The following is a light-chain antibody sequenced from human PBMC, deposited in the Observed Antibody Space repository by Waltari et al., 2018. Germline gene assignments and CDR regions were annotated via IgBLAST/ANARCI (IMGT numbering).Light chain of an antibody. J-gene: IGKJ3*01. V-gene: IGKV1-17*03. CDR2: AAS. CDR3: QQHNSHPFT. Sequence: DIKMTQSPSALSASVGDRVTVTCRASQTISSYLAGYQQKPGKVPKLLIYAASSLESGVPSRFSGSGSGTEFTLTSSSLQPEDFATYYCQQHNSHPFTFGPGTELDIK. CDR1: QTISSY.